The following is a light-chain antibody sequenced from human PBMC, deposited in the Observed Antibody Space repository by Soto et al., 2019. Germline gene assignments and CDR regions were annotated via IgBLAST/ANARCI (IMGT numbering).Light chain of an antibody. J-gene: IGKJ5*01. CDR1: QSVSSY. Sequence: EIVVRQSPATLSLYPGERASLSCRASQSVSSYFAWYQQKPGQAPRLLIYDASNRATGIPARFSGSGSGTDFTLTISSLEAEDFAVYYCQQRSNWPLTFCQGTRLEIK. CDR2: DAS. V-gene: IGKV3-11*01. CDR3: QQRSNWPLT.